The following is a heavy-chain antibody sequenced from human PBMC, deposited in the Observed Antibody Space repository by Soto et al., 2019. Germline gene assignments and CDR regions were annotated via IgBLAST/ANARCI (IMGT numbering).Heavy chain of an antibody. Sequence: TSETLSLTCTVSGGSISSSSYYWGWIRQPPGKGLEWIGSIYYSGSTYYNPSLKSRVTISVDTSKNQFSLKLSSVTAADTAVYYCARHRGPMVRGIISNWFDPWGQGTLVTVSS. D-gene: IGHD3-10*01. CDR3: ARHRGPMVRGIISNWFDP. CDR1: GGSISSSSYY. CDR2: IYYSGST. V-gene: IGHV4-39*01. J-gene: IGHJ5*02.